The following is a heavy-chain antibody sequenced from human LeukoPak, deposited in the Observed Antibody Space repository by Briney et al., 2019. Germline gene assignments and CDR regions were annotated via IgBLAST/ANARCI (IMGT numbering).Heavy chain of an antibody. J-gene: IGHJ3*02. Sequence: ASETLSLTCTVSGGSISSYYWSWIRQPPGKGLEWIGYIYYSGSTNYNPSLKSRVTISVDTSKNQFSLKLSSVTAADTAVYYCARVYTGAFDIWGQGTMVTISS. CDR2: IYYSGST. CDR1: GGSISSYY. D-gene: IGHD7-27*01. CDR3: ARVYTGAFDI. V-gene: IGHV4-59*01.